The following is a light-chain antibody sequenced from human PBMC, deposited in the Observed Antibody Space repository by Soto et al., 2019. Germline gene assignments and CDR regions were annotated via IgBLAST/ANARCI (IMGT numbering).Light chain of an antibody. Sequence: QSALTQPASVSGSAGQSITIFCSGTMRDVGAYNLVSWYQQHPGTAPKLLIYGNSNRPSGVPDRFSGSKSGTSASLAINGLQAEDEAHYYCQSYDNSLSGSWVFGGGTKLTVL. J-gene: IGLJ3*02. CDR2: GNS. CDR1: MRDVGAYNL. CDR3: QSYDNSLSGSWV. V-gene: IGLV2-14*03.